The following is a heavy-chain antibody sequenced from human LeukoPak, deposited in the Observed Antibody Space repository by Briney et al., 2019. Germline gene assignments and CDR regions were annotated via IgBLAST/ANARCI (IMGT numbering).Heavy chain of an antibody. CDR1: GYTFTTYW. V-gene: IGHV5-51*01. Sequence: KAGASLQISCEASGYTFTTYWIGWVRQLPGKGLDWVGYIYPGDSNLGYNPSFQGQVTVSVDKSITTAYLQWSSLKASDTGTYLCAAINHPSGLLYWGQGTPVTVSS. CDR3: AAINHPSGLLY. CDR2: IYPGDSNL. D-gene: IGHD3-10*01. J-gene: IGHJ4*02.